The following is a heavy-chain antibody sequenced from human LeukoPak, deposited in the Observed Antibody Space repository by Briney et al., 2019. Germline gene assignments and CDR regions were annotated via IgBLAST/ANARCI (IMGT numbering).Heavy chain of an antibody. J-gene: IGHJ4*02. Sequence: GGSLRLSCAASGFTFSSHWMTWVRQAPGKGLEWVANIKQDGSEQYYVDSVQGRFTISRDNAKNSLFLQMNSLRAEDTAVYYCAGVGGIWGSLNYWGQGSLVTVS. D-gene: IGHD3-16*01. CDR2: IKQDGSEQ. V-gene: IGHV3-7*01. CDR3: AGVGGIWGSLNY. CDR1: GFTFSSHW.